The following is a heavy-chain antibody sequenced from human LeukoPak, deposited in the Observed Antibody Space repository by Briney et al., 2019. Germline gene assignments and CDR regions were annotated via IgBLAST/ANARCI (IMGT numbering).Heavy chain of an antibody. D-gene: IGHD1-7*01. CDR2: INPNSGGT. V-gene: IGHV1-2*02. Sequence: GASVKVSCKASGYTFTGYYMHWVRQAPGQGLEWMGWINPNSGGTNYAQKFQGRVTMTRDTSISTAYMELSRLRSDDTAVYYCARGFNNWNYLIFDYWGQGTLVTVSS. CDR1: GYTFTGYY. CDR3: ARGFNNWNYLIFDY. J-gene: IGHJ4*02.